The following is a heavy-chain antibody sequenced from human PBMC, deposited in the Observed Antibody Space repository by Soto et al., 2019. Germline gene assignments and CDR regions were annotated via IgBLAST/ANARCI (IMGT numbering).Heavy chain of an antibody. D-gene: IGHD4-17*01. J-gene: IGHJ2*01. CDR2: IYYSGST. CDR3: ARGPWGLTTVTTQDWYFDL. V-gene: IGHV4-31*03. Sequence: SETLSLTCTVSGGSISSGGYYWSWIRQHPGKGLEWIGYIYYSGSTYYNPSLKSRVTISVDTSKNQFSLKLSSVTAADTAVYYCARGPWGLTTVTTQDWYFDLWGRGTLVTISS. CDR1: GGSISSGGYY.